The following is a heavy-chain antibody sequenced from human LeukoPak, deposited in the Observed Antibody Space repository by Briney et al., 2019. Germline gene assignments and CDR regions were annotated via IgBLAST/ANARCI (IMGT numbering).Heavy chain of an antibody. CDR3: ARESVVEYYFDY. CDR2: ISAYNGNT. D-gene: IGHD2-15*01. CDR1: GYTFTSYG. Sequence: ASVKVSCKASGYTFTSYGISWVRQAPGQGLEWMGWISAYNGNTNYAQKLQGRVTMTTDTSTSTAYMELRRLRSDDTAVYYCARESVVEYYFDYWGQGTLVTVSS. J-gene: IGHJ4*02. V-gene: IGHV1-18*04.